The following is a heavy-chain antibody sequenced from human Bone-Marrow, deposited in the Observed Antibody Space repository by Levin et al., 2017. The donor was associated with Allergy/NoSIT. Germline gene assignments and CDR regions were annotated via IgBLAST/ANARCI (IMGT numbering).Heavy chain of an antibody. CDR2: IRSKAYGGTT. D-gene: IGHD3-3*01. J-gene: IGHJ3*02. Sequence: GESLKISCTASGFTFGDYAMSWVRQAPGKGLEWVGFIRSKAYGGTTEYAASVKGRFTISRDDSKSIAYLQMNSLKTEDTAVYYCTRPFWSGYFVAFDIWGQGTMVTVSS. CDR3: TRPFWSGYFVAFDI. V-gene: IGHV3-49*04. CDR1: GFTFGDYA.